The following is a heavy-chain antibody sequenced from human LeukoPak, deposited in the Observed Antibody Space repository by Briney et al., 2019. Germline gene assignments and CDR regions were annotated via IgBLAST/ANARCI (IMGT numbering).Heavy chain of an antibody. CDR1: GGSISSYY. CDR3: ARGAKGAAADPFDY. J-gene: IGHJ4*02. V-gene: IGHV4-59*01. Sequence: SQTLSLTCTVSGGSISSYYWSWIRQPPGKGLEWIGYIYYSGSTNYNPSLKSRVTISVDTSKNQFSLKLSSVTAADTAVYYCARGAKGAAADPFDYWGQGTLVTVSS. D-gene: IGHD6-13*01. CDR2: IYYSGST.